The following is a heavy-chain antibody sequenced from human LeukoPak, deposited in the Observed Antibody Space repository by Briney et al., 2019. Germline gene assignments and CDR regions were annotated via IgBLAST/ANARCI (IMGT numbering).Heavy chain of an antibody. D-gene: IGHD1-26*01. J-gene: IGHJ4*02. CDR1: GFTFGDYA. CDR3: YLGATDFDY. V-gene: IGHV3-49*04. CDR2: IRSKAYGGTT. Sequence: GGSLRLPCTASGFTFGDYAMSWVRQAPGKGLEWVGFIRSKAYGGTTEYAASVKGRFTISRDDSKSIAYLQMNSLKTEDTAVYYCYLGATDFDYWGQGTLVTVSS.